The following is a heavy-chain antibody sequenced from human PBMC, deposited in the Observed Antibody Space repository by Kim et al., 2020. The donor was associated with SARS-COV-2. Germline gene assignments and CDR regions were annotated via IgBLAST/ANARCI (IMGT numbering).Heavy chain of an antibody. J-gene: IGHJ4*02. V-gene: IGHV1-2*04. Sequence: ASVKVSCKASGYTFTGYYMHWVRQAPGQGLEWMGWINPNSGGTNYAQKFQGWVTMTRDTSISTAYMELSRLRSDDTAVYYCARDLGTTGTAGDYWGQGTLVTVSS. CDR2: INPNSGGT. D-gene: IGHD1-1*01. CDR3: ARDLGTTGTAGDY. CDR1: GYTFTGYY.